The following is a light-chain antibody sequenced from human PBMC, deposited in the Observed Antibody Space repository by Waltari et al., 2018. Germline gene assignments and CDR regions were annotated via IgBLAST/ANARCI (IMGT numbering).Light chain of an antibody. V-gene: IGKV4-1*01. CDR2: WAS. CDR3: QQYYNTPPT. Sequence: DIVMTQSPDSLTVSPGERATINCRSSQSVSDHVNNKNFLAWYRQKPGQPPTLLISWASTREFGVPDRFRGSGSGTEFTLTISSLQAEDVAVYYCQQYYNTPPTFGQGTKVEIK. J-gene: IGKJ1*01. CDR1: QSVSDHVNNKNF.